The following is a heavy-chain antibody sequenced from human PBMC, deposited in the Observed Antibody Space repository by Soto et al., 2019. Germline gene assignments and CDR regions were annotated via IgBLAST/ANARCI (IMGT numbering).Heavy chain of an antibody. CDR2: IYHSGTF. CDR1: GGSIGGVGYA. Sequence: PSETLSLTCAVSGGSIGGVGYAWSWIRQPPGGGLEWTGYIYHSGTFLKSPSLKTRLTMSLDMSNNQFSLTLNSMTAADTAVYYCARGQFYSGSGNFNNLMFDAWGQGIQVTVSS. CDR3: ARGQFYSGSGNFNNLMFDA. V-gene: IGHV4-30-2*01. D-gene: IGHD3-10*01. J-gene: IGHJ5*02.